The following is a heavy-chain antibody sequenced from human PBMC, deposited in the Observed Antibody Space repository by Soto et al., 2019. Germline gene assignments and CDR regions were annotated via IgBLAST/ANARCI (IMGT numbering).Heavy chain of an antibody. CDR1: GFTFDDYV. CDR3: AKDEGGGVVVVPAAMRFDY. D-gene: IGHD2-2*01. CDR2: ISWNSGSI. V-gene: IGHV3-9*01. Sequence: GGSLRLSCAASGFTFDDYVMHWVRQAPRKGLEWVSGISWNSGSIGYADSVKGRFTISRDNAKNSLYLQMNSLRAEDTALYYCAKDEGGGVVVVPAAMRFDYWGQGTLVTVSS. J-gene: IGHJ4*02.